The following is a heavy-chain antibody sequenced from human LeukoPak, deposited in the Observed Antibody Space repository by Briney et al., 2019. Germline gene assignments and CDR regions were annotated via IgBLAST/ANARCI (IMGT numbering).Heavy chain of an antibody. CDR2: ISGSGDST. J-gene: IGHJ4*02. Sequence: GGSLRLSCAASGFTFSSYAMSWVRQAPGKGLEWVSAISGSGDSTYHADSVKGRFTISRDNSKNTLYLQMNSLRAEDTAVYYCARGPRFAIRLIVVVTKGHFDYWGQGTLVTVSS. D-gene: IGHD3-22*01. V-gene: IGHV3-23*01. CDR1: GFTFSSYA. CDR3: ARGPRFAIRLIVVVTKGHFDY.